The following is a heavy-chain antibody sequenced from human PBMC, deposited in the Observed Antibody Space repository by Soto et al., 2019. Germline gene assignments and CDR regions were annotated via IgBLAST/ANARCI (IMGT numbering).Heavy chain of an antibody. Sequence: SVKVSWKAAGDTFTSCCMHWVRQAPGQGLEWMGIINPSGGSTSYAQKFQGRVTMTRDTSTRTVYMELSSLRSEDTAVDYCARYCTATVQGLIHDYYYRMDVWGQTSPVTVSS. J-gene: IGHJ6*01. D-gene: IGHD3-10*01. CDR1: GDTFTSCC. V-gene: IGHV1-46*01. CDR3: ARYCTATVQGLIHDYYYRMDV. CDR2: INPSGGST.